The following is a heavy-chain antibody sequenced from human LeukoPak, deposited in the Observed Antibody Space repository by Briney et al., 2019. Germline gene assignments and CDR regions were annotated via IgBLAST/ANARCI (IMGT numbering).Heavy chain of an antibody. CDR3: AKDQAPYYYATTGYPDY. CDR1: GFSFDDYA. V-gene: IGHV3-43*02. CDR2: ISADGDST. J-gene: IGHJ4*02. Sequence: GGSLRLSCAAAGFSFDDYAMYWVRQAPGKGLQWVSVISADGDSTYYADSVTGRFTISRDNSKNSLYLQMNSLRSGDTAFYYCAKDQAPYYYATTGYPDYWGQGTLVTVSS. D-gene: IGHD3-22*01.